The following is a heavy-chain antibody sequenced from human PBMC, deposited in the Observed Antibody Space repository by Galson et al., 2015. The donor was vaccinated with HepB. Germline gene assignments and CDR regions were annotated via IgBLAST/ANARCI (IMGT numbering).Heavy chain of an antibody. D-gene: IGHD5-12*01. Sequence: SLRLSCAASGFTFSSYAMSWVRQAPGKGLEWVSSISGGGRSTYYADSVKGRFTISRDNSENRLYLQMNSLRTEDTAVYYCAKSLPSRYDGYDLGVSDYWGQGTLVTISS. CDR2: ISGGGRST. CDR1: GFTFSSYA. V-gene: IGHV3-23*01. J-gene: IGHJ4*02. CDR3: AKSLPSRYDGYDLGVSDY.